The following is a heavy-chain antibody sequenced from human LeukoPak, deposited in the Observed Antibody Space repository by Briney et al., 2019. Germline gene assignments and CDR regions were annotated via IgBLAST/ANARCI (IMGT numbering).Heavy chain of an antibody. V-gene: IGHV4-34*01. CDR3: ARGPKLSSSWYGFDP. D-gene: IGHD6-13*01. CDR1: GGSFSGYY. Sequence: SEILSLTCAVYGGSFSGYYWSWIRQPPGKGLEWIGEINHSGSTNYNPSLKSRVTISVDTSKNQFSLKLSSVTAADTAVYYCARGPKLSSSWYGFDPWGQGTLVTVSS. J-gene: IGHJ5*02. CDR2: INHSGST.